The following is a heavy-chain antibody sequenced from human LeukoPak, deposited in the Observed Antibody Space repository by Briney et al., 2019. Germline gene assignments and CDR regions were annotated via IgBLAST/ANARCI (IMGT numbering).Heavy chain of an antibody. D-gene: IGHD3-10*01. J-gene: IGHJ4*02. CDR1: GYTFTGYY. CDR3: ARVVRYYGSGSYSPTSFDY. V-gene: IGHV1-2*02. Sequence: ASVKVSCKASGYTFTGYYMHWVRQAPGQGLEWMGWINPNSGGTNYAQKFQGRVTTTRDTSISTAYMELSRLRSDDTAVYYCARVVRYYGSGSYSPTSFDYWGQGTLVTVSS. CDR2: INPNSGGT.